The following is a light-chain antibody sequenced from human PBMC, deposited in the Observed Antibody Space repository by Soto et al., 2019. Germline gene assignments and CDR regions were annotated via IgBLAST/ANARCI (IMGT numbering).Light chain of an antibody. V-gene: IGLV2-14*01. Sequence: QSVLAQPASVSGSPGQSITISCAGTMRDVGAYNLVSWYQQHPGRVPQLIIYEVRNRPSGISFRFSGSKSGNTASLTISGLQAEDEADYYCSSFTSKSTLIFGGGTKVTVL. CDR2: EVR. CDR3: SSFTSKSTLI. CDR1: MRDVGAYNL. J-gene: IGLJ2*01.